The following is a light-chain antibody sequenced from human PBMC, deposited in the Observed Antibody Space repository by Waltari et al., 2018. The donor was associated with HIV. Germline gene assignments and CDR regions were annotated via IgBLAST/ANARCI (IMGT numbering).Light chain of an antibody. J-gene: IGLJ2*01. CDR1: EFGNKY. V-gene: IGLV3-1*01. CDR2: GDS. CDR3: QAWDSSAMV. Sequence: YELTQPPSVSVSGGQTATITCSGPEFGNKYVCWYQQKPGQSPILVIYGDSKRPSGIPERFSGSNSGGTATLTISGTQAMDEADYYCQAWDSSAMVFGGGTKLTVL.